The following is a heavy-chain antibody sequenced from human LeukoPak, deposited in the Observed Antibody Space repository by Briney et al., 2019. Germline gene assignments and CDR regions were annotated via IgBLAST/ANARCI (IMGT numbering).Heavy chain of an antibody. J-gene: IGHJ4*02. CDR1: GFTFSSYG. CDR2: ISGSGGST. Sequence: GGSLRLSCAASGFTFSSYGMSWVRQAPGKGLEWVSAISGSGGSTYYADSVKGRFTISRDNSKNTLYLQMNSLRAEDTAVYYCAKWNHSGSYLDYWGQGTLVIVSS. V-gene: IGHV3-23*01. D-gene: IGHD1-26*01. CDR3: AKWNHSGSYLDY.